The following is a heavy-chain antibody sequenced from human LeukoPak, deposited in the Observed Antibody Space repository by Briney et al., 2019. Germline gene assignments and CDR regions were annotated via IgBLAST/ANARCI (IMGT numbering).Heavy chain of an antibody. Sequence: GGSLRLSCAASGFTFSGYWMTWVRQAPGKGLEWVVNIKQDGSETYYVDSVKGRFTISRDNARNSLYLQMNSLRAEDTAVYYCARGKGVDYWGQGILVTVSS. CDR3: ARGKGVDY. CDR2: IKQDGSET. V-gene: IGHV3-7*01. J-gene: IGHJ4*02. CDR1: GFTFSGYW.